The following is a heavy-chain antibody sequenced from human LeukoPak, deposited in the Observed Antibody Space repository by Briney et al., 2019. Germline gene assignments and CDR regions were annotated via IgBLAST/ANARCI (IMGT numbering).Heavy chain of an antibody. D-gene: IGHD2-15*01. CDR1: GFSVSSNY. V-gene: IGHV3-53*01. CDR2: IYSGGST. CDR3: ARGIYCSGGICYGSYYYYGMDV. Sequence: GGSLRLSCAASGFSVSSNYMSWVRQASGKGLEWVSVIYSGGSTHYADSVKGRFTISRDNSKNTLYLQMNSLRAEDTAVYYCARGIYCSGGICYGSYYYYGMDVWGQGTTVTVSS. J-gene: IGHJ6*02.